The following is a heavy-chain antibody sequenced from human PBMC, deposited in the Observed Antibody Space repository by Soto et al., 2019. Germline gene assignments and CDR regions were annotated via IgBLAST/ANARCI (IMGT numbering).Heavy chain of an antibody. CDR1: GFTFSSYA. CDR3: AKGYLTGAYYYYYYGMDV. V-gene: IGHV3-23*01. J-gene: IGHJ6*02. CDR2: ISGSGGST. Sequence: PGGSLRLSCAASGFTFSSYAMSWVRQAPGKGLEWVSAISGSGGSTYYADSVKGRFTISRDNSKNTLYLQMNSLRAEDTAVYYCAKGYLTGAYYYYYYGMDVWGQGTTVPVSS. D-gene: IGHD3-9*01.